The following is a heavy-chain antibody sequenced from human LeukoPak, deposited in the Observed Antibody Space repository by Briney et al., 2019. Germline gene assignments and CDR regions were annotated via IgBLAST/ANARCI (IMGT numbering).Heavy chain of an antibody. Sequence: GGSLRLSCAASGFTFSSYSMNWVRQAPGKGLEWVSCISSSSSDIYYADSVKGRFTISRDNAKISLYLQMNSLRAEDTAVYYCARSLYSSGGSCYGNNWFDPWGQGTLVTVSS. CDR2: ISSSSSDI. D-gene: IGHD2-15*01. J-gene: IGHJ5*02. CDR1: GFTFSSYS. CDR3: ARSLYSSGGSCYGNNWFDP. V-gene: IGHV3-21*01.